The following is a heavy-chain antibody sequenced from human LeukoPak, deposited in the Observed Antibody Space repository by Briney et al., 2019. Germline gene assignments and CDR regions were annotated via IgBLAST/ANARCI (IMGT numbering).Heavy chain of an antibody. CDR3: ARLVSLVDSNWFDP. CDR2: INSDGSST. Sequence: GGSLRLSCAASGFTFSSYWMHWVRQAPGKGLVWVSRINSDGSSTSYADSVKGRFTISRDNAKNSLYLQMNSLRAEDTAVYYCARLVSLVDSNWFDPWGQGTLVTVSS. V-gene: IGHV3-74*01. D-gene: IGHD2-15*01. J-gene: IGHJ5*02. CDR1: GFTFSSYW.